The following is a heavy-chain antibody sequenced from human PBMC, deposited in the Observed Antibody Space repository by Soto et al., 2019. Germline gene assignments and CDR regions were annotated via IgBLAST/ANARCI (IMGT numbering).Heavy chain of an antibody. Sequence: SGPTLVNPTQPLTLTCTFSGFSLTTNGMCLSWIRQPPGKALEWLALIDWDDNTYYSTSLNNRLTLSKDTSKNQVVLLVRHMGPVDTATYYCSRIPCGNYYTENFFDPWGQGIRVAVSS. D-gene: IGHD3-22*01. J-gene: IGHJ5*02. CDR2: IDWDDNT. CDR3: SRIPCGNYYTENFFDP. V-gene: IGHV2-70*01. CDR1: GFSLTTNGMC.